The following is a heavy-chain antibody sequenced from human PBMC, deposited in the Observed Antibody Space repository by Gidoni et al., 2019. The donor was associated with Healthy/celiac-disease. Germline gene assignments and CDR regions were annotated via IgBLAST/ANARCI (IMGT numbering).Heavy chain of an antibody. D-gene: IGHD3-16*02. CDR3: TRYRYPRVGPFDY. Sequence: EVQLVESGGGLVKPGRSLRLSCTASGFPFGDYAMSWFRQAPGKGLEWVGFIRSKAYGGTTEYAASVKGRFTISRDDSKSIAYLQMNSLKTEDTAVYYCTRYRYPRVGPFDYWGQGTLVTVSS. CDR2: IRSKAYGGTT. V-gene: IGHV3-49*05. CDR1: GFPFGDYA. J-gene: IGHJ4*02.